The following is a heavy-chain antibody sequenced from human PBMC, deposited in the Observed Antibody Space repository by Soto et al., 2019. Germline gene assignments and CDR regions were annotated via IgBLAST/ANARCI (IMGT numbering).Heavy chain of an antibody. J-gene: IGHJ3*02. D-gene: IGHD6-19*01. CDR2: ISGSGGAT. V-gene: IGHV3-23*01. CDR1: GFTFRTYA. Sequence: EVQLLESGGDLVQPGGSLRLSCAASGFTFRTYAMSWVRQAPGKGLEWVSSISGSGGATYYADSVKGRFTISRDNSKNTLYLQMNSLRAEDSAIYYCAKRFAYSSGLDGFDIWGQGTMVTVSS. CDR3: AKRFAYSSGLDGFDI.